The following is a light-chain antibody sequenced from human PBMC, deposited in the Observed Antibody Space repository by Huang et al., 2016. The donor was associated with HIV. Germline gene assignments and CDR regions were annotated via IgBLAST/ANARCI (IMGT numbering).Light chain of an antibody. V-gene: IGKV3-20*01. J-gene: IGKJ2*01. CDR3: QQYDTFS. Sequence: EVVLTQSPGILSLSAGERASLSCRASRNLTNSQLAWYQQKVGQPPRLLVFGASKRVSGVPERFTGGVSGRDFTLSISGLEPDDFATYYCQQYDTFSFGQGTRLE. CDR2: GAS. CDR1: RNLTNSQ.